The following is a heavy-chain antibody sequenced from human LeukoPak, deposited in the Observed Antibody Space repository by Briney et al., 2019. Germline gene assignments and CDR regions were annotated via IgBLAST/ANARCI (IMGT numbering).Heavy chain of an antibody. CDR2: IKQDGSEK. CDR3: ASAGPYGDTLDY. J-gene: IGHJ4*02. D-gene: IGHD4-17*01. Sequence: PGGSLRLSCAASGFTFSTYWMSWVRQAPGKGPEWVANIKQDGSEKYYVDSVKGRFTISRDNAKNSLYLQMNSLRAEDTAVYYCASAGPYGDTLDYWGQGTLVTVSS. CDR1: GFTFSTYW. V-gene: IGHV3-7*01.